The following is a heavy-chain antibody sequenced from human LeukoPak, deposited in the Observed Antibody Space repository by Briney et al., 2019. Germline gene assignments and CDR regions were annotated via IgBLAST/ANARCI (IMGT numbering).Heavy chain of an antibody. D-gene: IGHD3-22*01. CDR1: GYTFTSYG. Sequence: ASVKVSCKASGYTFTSYGISWVRQAPGQGLEWMGWISGYNGNTNYAQQKLQGRVTMITDTSTSTAYMELRSLRSDDTAVYYCARDRPRYYYDSSGYYQGDAFDIWGQGTMVTVSS. J-gene: IGHJ3*02. V-gene: IGHV1-18*01. CDR3: ARDRPRYYYDSSGYYQGDAFDI. CDR2: ISGYNGNT.